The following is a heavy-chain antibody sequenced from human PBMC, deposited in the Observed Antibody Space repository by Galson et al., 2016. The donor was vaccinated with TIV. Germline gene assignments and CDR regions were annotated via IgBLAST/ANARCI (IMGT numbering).Heavy chain of an antibody. Sequence: SLRLSCAASGFTFNTYSMDWVRQAPGKGLEWISHISATGSTIYHADPVKGRFTISRDNAKNSLYLQMTSLKTEDTGVYYCSRGAYGGFLGSDASDIWGQGTLVTVSS. CDR2: ISATGSTI. CDR1: GFTFNTYS. D-gene: IGHD4-23*01. V-gene: IGHV3-48*04. J-gene: IGHJ3*02. CDR3: SRGAYGGFLGSDASDI.